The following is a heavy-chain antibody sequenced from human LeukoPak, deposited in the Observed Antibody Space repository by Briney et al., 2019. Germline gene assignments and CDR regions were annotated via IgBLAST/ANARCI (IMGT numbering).Heavy chain of an antibody. CDR2: VYYSGTP. V-gene: IGHV4-39*01. Sequence: SETLSPTCAVSGYSISSSSDYWGRIRQPPGKGLEWIGSVYYSGTPYYNPSLKRRVTISEDTSKNQFSLKLSSVTAADTAVYYCARRYIGYFDLWGRGTLVTVSS. D-gene: IGHD5-18*01. CDR1: GYSISSSSDY. CDR3: ARRYIGYFDL. J-gene: IGHJ2*01.